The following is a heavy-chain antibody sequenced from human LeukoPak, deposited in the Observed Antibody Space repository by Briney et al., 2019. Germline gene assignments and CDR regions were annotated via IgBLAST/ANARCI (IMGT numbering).Heavy chain of an antibody. CDR1: GGTFSSYA. CDR3: ASSSYYDFWSASYFDY. Sequence: SVKVSCKASGGTFSSYAISWVRQAPGQGLEWMGRIIPIFGTANYAQKFQGRVTTTTDESTSTAYMELSSLRSEDTAVYYCASSSYYDFWSASYFDYWGQGTLVTVSS. V-gene: IGHV1-69*05. D-gene: IGHD3-3*01. CDR2: IIPIFGTA. J-gene: IGHJ4*02.